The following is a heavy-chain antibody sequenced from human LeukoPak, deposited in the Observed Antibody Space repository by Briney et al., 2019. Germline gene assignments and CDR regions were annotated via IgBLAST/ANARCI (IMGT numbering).Heavy chain of an antibody. J-gene: IGHJ4*02. D-gene: IGHD3-9*01. CDR2: ISSSSSTI. CDR3: ARDRHMGWYFDSNFDY. Sequence: PGGSLRLSCAASGFTFSSYSMNWVRQAPGKGLEWVSYISSSSSTIYYADSVKGRFTISRDNAKNSLYLQMNSLRAEDTAVYYCARDRHMGWYFDSNFDYWGQGTLVTVSS. V-gene: IGHV3-48*01. CDR1: GFTFSSYS.